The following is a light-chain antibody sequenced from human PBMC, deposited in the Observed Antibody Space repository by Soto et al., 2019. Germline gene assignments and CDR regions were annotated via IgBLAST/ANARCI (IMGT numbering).Light chain of an antibody. V-gene: IGKV3-20*01. J-gene: IGKJ1*01. Sequence: EIVMTQSPATLSVSPGERATLSCRASQSVSSYLAWYQQKPGQAPRLLIYDASNRATGIPARFSGSGSETDFTLTISRLEPEDFAVYYCQHYGSSPRPFGQGTKVDIK. CDR2: DAS. CDR1: QSVSSY. CDR3: QHYGSSPRP.